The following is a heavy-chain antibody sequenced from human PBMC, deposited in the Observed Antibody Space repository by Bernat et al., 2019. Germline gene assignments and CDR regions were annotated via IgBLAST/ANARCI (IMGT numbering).Heavy chain of an antibody. CDR2: INPYNGNT. CDR3: AAAPSQVPAANIWFDP. V-gene: IGHV1-18*01. Sequence: QVQLLQSGTDVKKPGASLRVSCKASGYTFINYGITWVRQAPGQGLEWMGWINPYNGNTNYAQTVQGRITMTTGRSTSTAYMEMTSLRSDDTAVYYCAAAPSQVPAANIWFDPWGQGTLVTVSS. D-gene: IGHD2-2*01. J-gene: IGHJ5*01. CDR1: GYTFINYG.